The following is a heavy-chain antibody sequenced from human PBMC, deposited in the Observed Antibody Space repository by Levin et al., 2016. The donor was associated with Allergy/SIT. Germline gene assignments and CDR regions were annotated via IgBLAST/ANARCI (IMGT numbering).Heavy chain of an antibody. V-gene: IGHV3-23*01. Sequence: GESLKISCAASGFTFSSYAMSWVRQAPGKGLEWVSAISGSGGSTYYADSVKGRFTISRDNSKNTLYLQMNSLRAEDTAVYYCAKKTEWLGDAFDIWGQGDNGHRLF. CDR1: GFTFSSYA. CDR3: AKKTEWLGDAFDI. CDR2: ISGSGGST. J-gene: IGHJ3*02. D-gene: IGHD6-19*01.